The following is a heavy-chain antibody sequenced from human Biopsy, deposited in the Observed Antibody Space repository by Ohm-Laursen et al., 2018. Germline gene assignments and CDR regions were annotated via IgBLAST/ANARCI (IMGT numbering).Heavy chain of an antibody. V-gene: IGHV1-8*01. CDR2: MNPDSGNT. CDR3: ARADPPLFYYGSGSSNWFDP. CDR1: GYTFTSYE. J-gene: IGHJ5*02. D-gene: IGHD3-10*01. Sequence: GASVKVSCKTSGYTFTSYEINWVRQATGQGLEWMGWMNPDSGNTGYAQNFQGRVTMTRNTSIGTAYMELSSLRSEDTAVYFCARADPPLFYYGSGSSNWFDPWGQGTLVTVSS.